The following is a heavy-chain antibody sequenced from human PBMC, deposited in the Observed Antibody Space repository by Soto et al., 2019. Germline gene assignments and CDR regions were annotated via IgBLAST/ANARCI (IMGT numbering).Heavy chain of an antibody. CDR1: GGSVSSGSYY. D-gene: IGHD3-10*01. V-gene: IGHV4-61*01. CDR2: IYYSGRT. CDR3: ARVLGRGGFAYYYYYGMDV. J-gene: IGHJ6*02. Sequence: SETLSLTCTVSGGSVSSGSYYWSWIRQPPGKGLEWIGYIYYSGRTNYNTSLKSRVTISVDMSKNQFSLKLSSVTAADTAVYYCARVLGRGGFAYYYYYGMDVWGQGTTVTVSS.